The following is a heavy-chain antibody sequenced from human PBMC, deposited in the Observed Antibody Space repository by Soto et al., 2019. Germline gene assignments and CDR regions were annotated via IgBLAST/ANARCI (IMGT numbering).Heavy chain of an antibody. CDR1: GGSFSGYY. V-gene: IGHV4-34*01. CDR2: INHSGST. D-gene: IGHD6-6*01. Sequence: SVTLSLTCAVYGGSFSGYYWSWIRQPPGKGLEWIGEINHSGSTNHNPSLKSRVTISVDTSKNQFSLKLSSVTAADTAVYYCARERGTGQLGGYPTRYYYYMDVWGKGTTVTVSS. CDR3: ARERGTGQLGGYPTRYYYYMDV. J-gene: IGHJ6*03.